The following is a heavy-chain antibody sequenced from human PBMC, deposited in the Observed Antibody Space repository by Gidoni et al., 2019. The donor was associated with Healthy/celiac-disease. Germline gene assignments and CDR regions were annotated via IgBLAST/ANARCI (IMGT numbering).Heavy chain of an antibody. D-gene: IGHD1-1*01. CDR3: ARGQLERARPLWY. CDR2: INHSGST. CDR1: GGSFSGYY. V-gene: IGHV4-34*01. Sequence: QVQLQQWGAGLLKPSETLSLTCAVYGGSFSGYYWSWIRQPPGKGLEWIGEINHSGSTNYNPSLKSRVTISVDTSKNQFSLKLSSVTAADTAVYYCARGQLERARPLWYWGQGTLVTVSS. J-gene: IGHJ4*02.